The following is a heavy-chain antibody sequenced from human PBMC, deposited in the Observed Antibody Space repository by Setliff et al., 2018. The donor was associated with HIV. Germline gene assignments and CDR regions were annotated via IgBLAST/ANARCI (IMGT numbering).Heavy chain of an antibody. CDR2: IYHGGST. CDR3: VRRADYDGSGSPFDY. V-gene: IGHV4-38-2*01. D-gene: IGHD3-10*01. CDR1: GYSINSGYY. J-gene: IGHJ4*02. Sequence: SETLSLTCAVSGYSINSGYYWGWIRQPPGKGLQWIASIYHGGSTYYNPSLRSRVTISVDTSKNLFSLKLDFVTAADTAVYYCVRRADYDGSGSPFDYWGQGTLVTVSS.